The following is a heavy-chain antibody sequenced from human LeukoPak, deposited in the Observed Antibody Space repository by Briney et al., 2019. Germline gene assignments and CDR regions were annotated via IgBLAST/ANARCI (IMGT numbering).Heavy chain of an antibody. CDR2: MNPNSGNT. Sequence: ASVTVSCKASGYTFTSYDINWVRQATGQGLEWMGWMNPNSGNTGYAQKFQGRVTMTRNTSISTAYMELSSLRSEDTAVYYCARAYSSGWYQDWFDPWGQGTLVTVSS. CDR1: GYTFTSYD. CDR3: ARAYSSGWYQDWFDP. J-gene: IGHJ5*02. V-gene: IGHV1-8*01. D-gene: IGHD6-19*01.